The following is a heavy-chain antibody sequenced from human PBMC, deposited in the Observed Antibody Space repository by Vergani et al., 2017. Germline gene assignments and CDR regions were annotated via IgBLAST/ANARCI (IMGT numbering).Heavy chain of an antibody. D-gene: IGHD2-15*01. CDR2: ISSSSSTI. J-gene: IGHJ4*02. V-gene: IGHV3-48*01. CDR1: GFTFSSYS. Sequence: EVQLLESGGGLVQPGGSLRLSCAASGFTFSSYSMNWVRQAPGKGLEWVSYISSSSSTIYYADSVKGRFTISRDNAKNSLYLQMNSLRAGDTAVYYCARVGSSGGIDYWGQGTLVTVSS. CDR3: ARVGSSGGIDY.